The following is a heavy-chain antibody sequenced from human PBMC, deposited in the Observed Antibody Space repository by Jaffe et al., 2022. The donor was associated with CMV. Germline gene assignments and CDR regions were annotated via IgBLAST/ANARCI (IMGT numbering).Heavy chain of an antibody. D-gene: IGHD6-13*01. CDR3: AKGAPSIAAAGQQRNYYYYGMDV. V-gene: IGHV3-9*01. J-gene: IGHJ6*02. CDR1: GFTFDDYA. CDR2: ISWNSGSI. Sequence: EVQLVESGGGLVQPGRSLRLSCAASGFTFDDYAMHWVRQAPGKGLEWVSGISWNSGSIGYADSVKGRFTISRDNAKNSLYLQMNSLRAEDTALYYCAKGAPSIAAAGQQRNYYYYGMDVWGQGTTVTVSS.